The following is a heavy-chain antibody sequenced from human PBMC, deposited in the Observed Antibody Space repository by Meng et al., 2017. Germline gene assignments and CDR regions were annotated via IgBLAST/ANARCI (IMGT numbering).Heavy chain of an antibody. J-gene: IGHJ4*02. Sequence: QITLKASGPTLVKPTRTLQRTGTFSGFSLSTSGVGVGWIRQPPGKALEWLALIYWNDDKRYSPSLKSRLTITKDTSKNQVVLTMTNMDPVDTATYYCAHTVRYYYGSGSYGYWGQGTLVTVSS. CDR1: GFSLSTSGVG. V-gene: IGHV2-5*01. CDR2: IYWNDDK. D-gene: IGHD3-10*01. CDR3: AHTVRYYYGSGSYGY.